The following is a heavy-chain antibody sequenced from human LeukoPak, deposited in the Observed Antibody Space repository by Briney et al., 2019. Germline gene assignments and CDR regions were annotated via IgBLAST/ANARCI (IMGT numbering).Heavy chain of an antibody. Sequence: GASVKVSCKASGYTFTGYHMHWVRQAPGQGLEWMGRINPNSGDTNYAQRFQGRVTMTRDTSISTAYMELSRLRSDDTAVYYCARFRTSSGTYSYYYYDMDVWGQGTTVTVSS. CDR1: GYTFTGYH. D-gene: IGHD1-26*01. J-gene: IGHJ6*02. V-gene: IGHV1-2*06. CDR2: INPNSGDT. CDR3: ARFRTSSGTYSYYYYDMDV.